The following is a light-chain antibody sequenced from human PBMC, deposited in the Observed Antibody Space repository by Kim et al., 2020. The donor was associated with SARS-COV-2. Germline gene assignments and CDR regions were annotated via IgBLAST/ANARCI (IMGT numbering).Light chain of an antibody. CDR3: QQLYSYPLT. J-gene: IGKJ4*01. V-gene: IGKV1-9*01. Sequence: DIQLTQSPSFLSASIGDRVTITCRASQGISSYLDWYQQKPGKAPNLLIYAASTLQSGVPSRFSGSGSGTEFTLIISSLQPEDFATYYCQQLYSYPLTFGGGTKVDIK. CDR1: QGISSY. CDR2: AAS.